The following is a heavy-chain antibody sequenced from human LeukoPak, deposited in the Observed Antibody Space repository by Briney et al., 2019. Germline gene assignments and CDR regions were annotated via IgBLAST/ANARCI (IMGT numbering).Heavy chain of an antibody. Sequence: PSETLSLTCTVSGGSISSSSYYWGWIRQPPGKGLEWIGTIYYSGSTNYNPSPKSRVTISVDTSKNQFSLKLSSVTAADTAVYYCAIRGGVPAAKDYYYYYYMDVWGKGTTVTISS. CDR2: IYYSGST. V-gene: IGHV4-39*07. CDR1: GGSISSSSYY. J-gene: IGHJ6*03. CDR3: AIRGGVPAAKDYYYYYYMDV. D-gene: IGHD2-2*01.